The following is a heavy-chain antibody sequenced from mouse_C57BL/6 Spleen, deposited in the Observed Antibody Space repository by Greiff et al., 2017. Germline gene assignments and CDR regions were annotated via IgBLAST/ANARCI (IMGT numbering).Heavy chain of an antibody. Sequence: QVQLQQSGAELVKPGASVKMSCKASGYTFTTYPIEWIKQIHGKSLEWIGNFHPYNDDPKYNETFKGKATLTVEKSTSTVYLELSRVTSDDSAVYYGARRRDGNSDYAMDVWGQGTSVTVSS. D-gene: IGHD2-1*01. CDR3: ARRRDGNSDYAMDV. CDR1: GYTFTTYP. V-gene: IGHV1-47*01. J-gene: IGHJ4*01. CDR2: FHPYNDDP.